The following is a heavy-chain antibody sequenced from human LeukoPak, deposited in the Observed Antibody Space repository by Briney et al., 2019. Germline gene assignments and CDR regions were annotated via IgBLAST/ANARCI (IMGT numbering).Heavy chain of an antibody. CDR1: GGSISSNSYY. J-gene: IGHJ4*02. CDR3: ARIPTTVVTHFDF. Sequence: PSETLSLTCTVSGGSISSNSYYWGWIRQPPGRGLEWIASIYYTGSTYYNPSLKSRVTISVDTSKNQFSLKLSSVTAADTAVYYCARIPTTVVTHFDFWGQGTLVTVSS. CDR2: IYYTGST. D-gene: IGHD4-23*01. V-gene: IGHV4-39*07.